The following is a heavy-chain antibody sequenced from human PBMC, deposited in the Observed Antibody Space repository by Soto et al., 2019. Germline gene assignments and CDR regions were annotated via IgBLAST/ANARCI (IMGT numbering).Heavy chain of an antibody. J-gene: IGHJ6*02. CDR3: ARFSSLDKDYVVDV. V-gene: IGHV4-30-4*08. CDR2: IDLTGRT. D-gene: IGHD6-19*01. CDR1: GGSISSGDCY. Sequence: QVQLQESGPGLVTPSQTLSLTCTVSGGSISSGDCYWSWIRQPPGKGLEWIGYIDLTGRTYYNPSLKSRLAVSVDTSKNQFSRTLSSVTAADTAVYFCARFSSLDKDYVVDVWGQGTMVTVSS.